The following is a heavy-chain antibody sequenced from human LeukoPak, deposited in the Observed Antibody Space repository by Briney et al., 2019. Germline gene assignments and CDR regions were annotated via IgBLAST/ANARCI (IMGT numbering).Heavy chain of an antibody. Sequence: PSETLSLTCTVSGGSISSYYWSWIRQPPGKGLEWIGYIYYSGSTNYNPSLKSRVTISVDTSKNQFSLKLSSVTAADTAVYYCARGVIRRIQLFDFFDYWGQGTLVTVSS. CDR2: IYYSGST. J-gene: IGHJ4*02. D-gene: IGHD5-18*01. CDR1: GGSISSYY. V-gene: IGHV4-59*01. CDR3: ARGVIRRIQLFDFFDY.